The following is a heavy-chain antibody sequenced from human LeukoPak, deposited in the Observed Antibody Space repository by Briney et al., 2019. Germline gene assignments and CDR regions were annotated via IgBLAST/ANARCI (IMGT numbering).Heavy chain of an antibody. V-gene: IGHV1-18*01. CDR2: ISAYNGNT. Sequence: ASVKVSCKASGYTFTSYGISWVRQAPGQGLEWMGWISAYNGNTNYAQKFQGRVTITADESTSTAYMELSSLRSEDTAVYYCARDSGDDYVWGTPILFYYYGMDVWGQGTTVTVSS. D-gene: IGHD3-16*01. CDR1: GYTFTSYG. CDR3: ARDSGDDYVWGTPILFYYYGMDV. J-gene: IGHJ6*02.